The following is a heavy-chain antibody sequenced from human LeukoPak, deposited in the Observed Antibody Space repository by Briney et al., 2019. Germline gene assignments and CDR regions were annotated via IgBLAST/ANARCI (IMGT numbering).Heavy chain of an antibody. V-gene: IGHV4-34*01. CDR2: INDSGST. Sequence: SETLSLTCAVYAGSFSACSWSWVRYSPEKGLEWIGEINDSGSTNYNPSLMSRLIISLDMSKSRFSLKLSSVTAADTAVYFCARGIGEAAFGDSFYALDVWGQGTTVTVSS. CDR1: AGSFSACS. D-gene: IGHD3-16*01. J-gene: IGHJ6*02. CDR3: ARGIGEAAFGDSFYALDV.